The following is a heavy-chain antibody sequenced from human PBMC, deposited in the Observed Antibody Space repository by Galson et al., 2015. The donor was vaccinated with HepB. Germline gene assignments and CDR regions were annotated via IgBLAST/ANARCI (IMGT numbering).Heavy chain of an antibody. J-gene: IGHJ4*02. CDR2: ITRNAYNT. CDR1: GFTLSLFS. D-gene: IGHD6-19*01. V-gene: IGHV3-64D*06. Sequence: SLRLSCAASGFTLSLFSMHWVRQAPGKRLEFVSGITRNAYNTDYSDSAKGRFTISRDDSKKGLYLQMTSLRPEDTAIYYCVKGVFGNGWDFWGQGTLVTVSS. CDR3: VKGVFGNGWDF.